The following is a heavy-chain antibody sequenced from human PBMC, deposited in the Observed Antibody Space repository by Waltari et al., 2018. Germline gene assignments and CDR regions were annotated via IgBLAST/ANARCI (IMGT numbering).Heavy chain of an antibody. V-gene: IGHV4-59*01. CDR3: ARGRTIFGVVIFDY. Sequence: QVQLQESGPGLVKPSETLSLTCTVSGGSISSYYWSWIRQPPGKGLEWIAYIYNSGSTSYNPSLRSRVAISEDTSKKQFSLKLSSVTAADTAVYYYARGRTIFGVVIFDYWGQGTLVTVSS. CDR1: GGSISSYY. D-gene: IGHD3-3*01. J-gene: IGHJ4*02. CDR2: IYNSGST.